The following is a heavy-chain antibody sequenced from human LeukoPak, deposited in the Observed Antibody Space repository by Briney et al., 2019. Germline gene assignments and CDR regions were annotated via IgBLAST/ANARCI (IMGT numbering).Heavy chain of an antibody. CDR2: IYYSGST. Sequence: DPSETLSLTCTVSGGSISSSSYYWGWIRQPPGKGLEWIGSIYYSGSTYYNPSLKSRVTISVDTSKNQFSLKLSSVTAADTAVYYCARRVLGGFDPWGQGTLVTVSS. V-gene: IGHV4-39*01. CDR3: ARRVLGGFDP. CDR1: GGSISSSSYY. J-gene: IGHJ5*02.